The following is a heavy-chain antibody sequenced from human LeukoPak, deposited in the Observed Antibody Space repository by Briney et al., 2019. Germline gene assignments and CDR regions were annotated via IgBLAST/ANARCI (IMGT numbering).Heavy chain of an antibody. D-gene: IGHD6-13*01. CDR1: GYTFTSYG. V-gene: IGHV1-18*01. Sequence: VASVKVSCKASGYTFTSYGISWVRQAPGQGLEWMGWISTYNGNTNYAQKLQGRITMTTDTSTSTAYMELRSLRSDDTAVYYCARAAAAPNWFDPWGQGTLVTVSS. CDR2: ISTYNGNT. J-gene: IGHJ5*02. CDR3: ARAAAAPNWFDP.